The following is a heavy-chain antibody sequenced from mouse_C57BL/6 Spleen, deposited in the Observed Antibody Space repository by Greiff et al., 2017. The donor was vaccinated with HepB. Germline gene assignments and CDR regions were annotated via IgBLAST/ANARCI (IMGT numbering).Heavy chain of an antibody. CDR1: GFTFSDYG. D-gene: IGHD1-1*02. CDR2: ISSGSSTI. Sequence: EVKVVESGGGLVKPGGSLKLSCAASGFTFSDYGMHWVRQAPEKGLEWVAYISSGSSTIYYADTVKGRFTISRDNAKNTLFLQMTSLRSEDTAMYYWARGGNLAWFAYWGQGTLVTVSA. J-gene: IGHJ3*01. V-gene: IGHV5-17*01. CDR3: ARGGNLAWFAY.